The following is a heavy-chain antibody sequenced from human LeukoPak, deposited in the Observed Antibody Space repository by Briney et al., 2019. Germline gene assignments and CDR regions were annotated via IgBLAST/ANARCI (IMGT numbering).Heavy chain of an antibody. Sequence: GGSLRLSCAVSGFSFSAYWMNWVRQAPGKGLEWVSYSSNIPTTTFYADSVKGRFTISRDNAKNSLYLQMNSLRAEDTAVYYCARIEAYCGSGGCYEGFDCWGQGTLVTVSS. CDR3: ARIEAYCGSGGCYEGFDC. V-gene: IGHV3-48*04. J-gene: IGHJ4*02. CDR2: SSNIPTTT. CDR1: GFSFSAYW. D-gene: IGHD2-21*01.